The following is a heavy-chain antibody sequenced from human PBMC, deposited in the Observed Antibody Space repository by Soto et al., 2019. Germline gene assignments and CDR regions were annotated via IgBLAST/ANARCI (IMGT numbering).Heavy chain of an antibody. CDR1: GFTFSSYS. CDR2: ISSSSSYI. J-gene: IGHJ5*02. D-gene: IGHD2-21*01. Sequence: EVQLVESGGGLVKPGGSLRLSCAASGFTFSSYSMNWVRQAPGKGLEWGSSISSSSSYIYYADSVKGRFTISRDNAKNSLYLQMNSLRAEDTAVYYCARELRELANWFDTWGQGTLVTVSS. CDR3: ARELRELANWFDT. V-gene: IGHV3-21*01.